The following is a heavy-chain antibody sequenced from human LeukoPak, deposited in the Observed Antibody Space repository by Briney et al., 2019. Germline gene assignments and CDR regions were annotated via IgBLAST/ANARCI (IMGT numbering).Heavy chain of an antibody. V-gene: IGHV4-59*08. D-gene: IGHD5-18*01. CDR3: ARLIRGYSYGNFDY. Sequence: SETLSLTCTVSGGSISSYYWSWIRQPPGKGLEWIGYIYYSGSTNYNPSLKSRVTISVDTSKNQFSLKLSSVTAADTAVYYCARLIRGYSYGNFDYWGRGTLVTVSS. J-gene: IGHJ4*02. CDR1: GGSISSYY. CDR2: IYYSGST.